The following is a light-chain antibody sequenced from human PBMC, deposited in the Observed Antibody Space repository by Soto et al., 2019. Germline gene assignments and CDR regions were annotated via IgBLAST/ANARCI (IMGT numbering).Light chain of an antibody. Sequence: ETVLTQSPGTLSVSPGERATLSCRASQSVGRNYLAWYQQKPGQAPRLLIHAASTRATGIPDRFSGSGSGTDCTLTISRLEPEDSAFYYCQQYASSPLTFGGGTKVETK. CDR3: QQYASSPLT. V-gene: IGKV3-20*01. J-gene: IGKJ4*01. CDR2: AAS. CDR1: QSVGRNY.